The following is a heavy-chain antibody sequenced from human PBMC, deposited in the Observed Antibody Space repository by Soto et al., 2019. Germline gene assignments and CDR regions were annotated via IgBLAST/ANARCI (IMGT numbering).Heavy chain of an antibody. Sequence: ASVKVSCKASGYTFTSYAMHWVRQAPGQRLEWMGWINAGNGNTKYSQKFQGRVTITRDTSASTAYMELSSLRSEDTAVYYCARDRSWGTAMVIYYFDYWGQGTLVTVSS. D-gene: IGHD5-18*01. CDR3: ARDRSWGTAMVIYYFDY. CDR1: GYTFTSYA. J-gene: IGHJ4*02. CDR2: INAGNGNT. V-gene: IGHV1-3*01.